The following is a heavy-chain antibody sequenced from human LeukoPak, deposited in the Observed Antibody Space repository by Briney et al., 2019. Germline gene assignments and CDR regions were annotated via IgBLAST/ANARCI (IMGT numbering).Heavy chain of an antibody. V-gene: IGHV3-23*01. CDR2: VSGSGGST. J-gene: IGHJ4*02. D-gene: IGHD2-2*02. CDR1: GFTFSSYA. Sequence: TGGSLRLSCAASGFTFSSYAMSWVRQAPGKGLEWVSAVSGSGGSTYYADSVKGRFTISRDNSKDTLYLQLNSLRAEDTAVYYCAKSQPYTATYYDYWGQGTRVTVSS. CDR3: AKSQPYTATYYDY.